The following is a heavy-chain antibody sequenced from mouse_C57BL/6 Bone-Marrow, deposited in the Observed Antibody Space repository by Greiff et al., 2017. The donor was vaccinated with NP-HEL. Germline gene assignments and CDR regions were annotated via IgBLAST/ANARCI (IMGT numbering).Heavy chain of an antibody. CDR3: ARETKWYFDY. J-gene: IGHJ2*01. CDR2: ISYDGSN. Sequence: EVKVEESGPGLVKPSQSLSLTCSVTGYSITSGYYWNWIRQFPGNKLEWMGYISYDGSNNYNPSLKNRISITRDTSKNQFFLKLNSVTTEDTATYYCARETKWYFDYWGQGTTLTVSS. V-gene: IGHV3-6*01. D-gene: IGHD1-3*01. CDR1: GYSITSGYY.